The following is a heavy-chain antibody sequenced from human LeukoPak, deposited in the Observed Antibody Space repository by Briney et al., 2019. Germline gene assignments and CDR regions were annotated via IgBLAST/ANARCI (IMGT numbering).Heavy chain of an antibody. V-gene: IGHV3-11*04. CDR1: GFTFSDYY. CDR2: ISSSGSTI. J-gene: IGHJ3*02. Sequence: GGSLRLSCAASGFTFSDYYMSWIRQAPGKGLEWVSYISSSGSTIYYADSVKGRFTISRDNAKNSLYLQMNSLRAEDTAVYYCARDSEQWLPVDDAFDIWGQGTMVTVSS. D-gene: IGHD6-19*01. CDR3: ARDSEQWLPVDDAFDI.